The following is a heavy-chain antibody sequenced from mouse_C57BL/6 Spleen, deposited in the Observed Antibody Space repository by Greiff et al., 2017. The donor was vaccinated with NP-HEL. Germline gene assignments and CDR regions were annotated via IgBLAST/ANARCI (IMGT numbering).Heavy chain of an antibody. V-gene: IGHV5-6*01. D-gene: IGHD2-4*01. CDR3: ARARDFDPYYFDY. J-gene: IGHJ2*01. CDR1: GFTFSSYG. CDR2: ISSGGSYP. Sequence: EVNVVESGGDLVKPGGSLKLSCAASGFTFSSYGMSWVRQTPDKRLEWVATISSGGSYPYYPDSVKGRFTISRDNAKNTLYLQMSSLKSEDTAMYYCARARDFDPYYFDYWGQGTTLTVSS.